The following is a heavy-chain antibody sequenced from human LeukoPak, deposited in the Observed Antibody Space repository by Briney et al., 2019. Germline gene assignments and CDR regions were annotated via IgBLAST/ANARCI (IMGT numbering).Heavy chain of an antibody. CDR1: GGSFSGYY. CDR2: INHSGST. D-gene: IGHD2-2*01. J-gene: IGHJ6*02. CDR3: ARGVSRYCSSTSCYWGGDYYYYYGMDV. Sequence: SETLSLTCAVYGGSFSGYYWSWIRQPPGKGLEWIGEINHSGSTNYNPSLKSRVTISVDTSKNQFSLKLSSVTAADTAVYYSARGVSRYCSSTSCYWGGDYYYYYGMDVWGQGTTVTVSS. V-gene: IGHV4-34*01.